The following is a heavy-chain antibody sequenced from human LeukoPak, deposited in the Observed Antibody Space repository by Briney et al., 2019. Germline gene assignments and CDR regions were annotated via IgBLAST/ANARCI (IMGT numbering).Heavy chain of an antibody. Sequence: ASVKVSCRASGYTFTGYYMHWVRQAPGQGLEWMGWINPNGGGTNYAQKFQGRVTMTRDTSISTAYMELSRLRSDDTAVYYCARARITMIVARYLDYFDYWGQGTLVTVSS. V-gene: IGHV1-2*02. J-gene: IGHJ4*02. CDR2: INPNGGGT. CDR3: ARARITMIVARYLDYFDY. D-gene: IGHD3-22*01. CDR1: GYTFTGYY.